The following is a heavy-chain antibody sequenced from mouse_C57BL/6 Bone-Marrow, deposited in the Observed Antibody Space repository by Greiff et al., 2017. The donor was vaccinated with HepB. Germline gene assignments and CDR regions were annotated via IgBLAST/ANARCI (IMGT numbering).Heavy chain of an antibody. J-gene: IGHJ3*01. CDR3: ARFGLFAY. CDR1: GYTFTSYW. V-gene: IGHV1-50*01. Sequence: VQLQQPGAELVKPGASVKLSCKASGYTFTSYWMQWVKQRPGQGLEWIGEIDPSDSYTNYNQKFKGKATLTVDPSSSTAYMQLSSLTSEDSAVYYCARFGLFAYWGQGTLVTVSA. D-gene: IGHD6-2*01. CDR2: IDPSDSYT.